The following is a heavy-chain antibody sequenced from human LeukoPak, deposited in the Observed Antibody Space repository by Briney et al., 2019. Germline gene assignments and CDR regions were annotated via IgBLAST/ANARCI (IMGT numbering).Heavy chain of an antibody. J-gene: IGHJ4*02. V-gene: IGHV4-39*07. CDR1: GGSISSSSYF. Sequence: SETLSLTCTVSGGSISSSSYFWGWIRQPPGEGLEWIGGITYSGTTYYNPSLKSRVSVSVDTSKNQFSLKMRSVTAADTAVYYCARAQEAVAIDYWGQGTLVTVSS. D-gene: IGHD6-19*01. CDR2: ITYSGTT. CDR3: ARAQEAVAIDY.